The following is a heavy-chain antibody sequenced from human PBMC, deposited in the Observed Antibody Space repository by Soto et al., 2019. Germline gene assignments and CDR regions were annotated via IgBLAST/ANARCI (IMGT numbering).Heavy chain of an antibody. CDR3: VRERSYGVDL. J-gene: IGHJ2*01. Sequence: QVQLVQSGAEGKKPGASVKVSCKASGYTFTSYDINWVRQATGQGLEWMGWMNPNSGNTGYAPKFQGRVTMSRNASRMTAYMELRSLRSEDTAVYYCVRERSYGVDLWGRGTLVTVSS. CDR2: MNPNSGNT. V-gene: IGHV1-8*01. CDR1: GYTFTSYD. D-gene: IGHD4-17*01.